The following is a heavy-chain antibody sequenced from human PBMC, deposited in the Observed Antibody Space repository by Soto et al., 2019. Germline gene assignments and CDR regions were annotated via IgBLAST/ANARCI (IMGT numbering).Heavy chain of an antibody. CDR3: ARESDRLYYDFWSGYYRDYYYGMDV. CDR1: GGSISSGGYY. J-gene: IGHJ6*02. D-gene: IGHD3-3*01. Sequence: SETLSLTCTVSGGSISSGGYYWSWIRQHPGKGLEWIGYIYYSGSTYYNPSLKSRVTISVDTSKNQFSLKLSSVTAADTAVYYCARESDRLYYDFWSGYYRDYYYGMDVWGQGTTVTVSS. V-gene: IGHV4-31*03. CDR2: IYYSGST.